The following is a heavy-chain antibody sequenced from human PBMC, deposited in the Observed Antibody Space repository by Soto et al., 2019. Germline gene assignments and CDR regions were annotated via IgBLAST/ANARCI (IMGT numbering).Heavy chain of an antibody. CDR2: IYNRGST. Sequence: QVQLQESGPGLVKPSGTLSLTCAVSGGSLSSYNWRSWVRQPPGKGLEWIGEIYNRGSTNYKPSLTSRVTMSVDKSNNQFFLRLRAVTAADTSVYYCARDALDIWGQGTVVTVSS. J-gene: IGHJ3*02. CDR1: GGSLSSYNW. CDR3: ARDALDI. V-gene: IGHV4-4*02.